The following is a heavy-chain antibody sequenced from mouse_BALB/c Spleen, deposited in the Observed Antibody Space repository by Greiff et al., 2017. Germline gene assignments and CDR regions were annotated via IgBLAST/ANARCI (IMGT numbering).Heavy chain of an antibody. V-gene: IGHV10S3*01. CDR1: GFTFNTNP. Sequence: TGGGLVQPKGSLKLSCAASGFTFNTNPLNWVRQAPGKGLEWVARIRSKSNNYATYYADSVKDRFTISRDDSQSMLYLQMNNLKTEDTAMYYCVREAFGYWGQGNLVTGSA. CDR3: VREAFGY. CDR2: IRSKSNNYAT. J-gene: IGHJ3*01.